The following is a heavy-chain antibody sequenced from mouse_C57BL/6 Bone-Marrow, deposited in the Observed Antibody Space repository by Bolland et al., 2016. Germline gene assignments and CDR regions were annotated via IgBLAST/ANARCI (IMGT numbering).Heavy chain of an antibody. CDR2: NNGGT. J-gene: IGHJ4*01. V-gene: IGHV1-18*01. Sequence: NNGGTIYNQKFKGKATLTVDKSSSTAYMELRSLTSEDTAVYYCARGYGYYAMDYWGQRNL. CDR3: ARGYGYYAMDY. D-gene: IGHD2-14*01.